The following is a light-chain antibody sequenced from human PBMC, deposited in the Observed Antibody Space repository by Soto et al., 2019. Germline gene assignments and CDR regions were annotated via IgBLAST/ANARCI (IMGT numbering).Light chain of an antibody. CDR2: GAS. Sequence: IVLTQSPGTLSLSPGERATLSCRASQSVSNNYLAWYQQKPGQAPRLLIYGASNRATGIPDRFSGSGSGTDFPLTTSRPEPEDFAVYYCQQYGSSGTFGQGTKVDIK. CDR1: QSVSNNY. J-gene: IGKJ1*01. CDR3: QQYGSSGT. V-gene: IGKV3-20*01.